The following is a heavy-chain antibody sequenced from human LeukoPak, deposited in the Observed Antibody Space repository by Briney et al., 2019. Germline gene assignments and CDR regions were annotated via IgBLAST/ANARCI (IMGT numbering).Heavy chain of an antibody. V-gene: IGHV3-74*01. CDR3: AGGRDRSSLYFDS. Sequence: GGSLRLSCAASGFTFSSYWMHWVRQAPGKGLVWVSRIDTDGSRISHGDSVKGRFTISRDNAKNTLYLQMNSLRADDTAVYYCAGGRDRSSLYFDSWGQGTLVTVSS. CDR1: GFTFSSYW. CDR2: IDTDGSRI. D-gene: IGHD5-24*01. J-gene: IGHJ4*02.